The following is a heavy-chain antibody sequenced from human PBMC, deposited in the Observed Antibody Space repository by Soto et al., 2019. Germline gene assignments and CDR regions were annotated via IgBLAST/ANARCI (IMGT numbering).Heavy chain of an antibody. CDR2: ISYDGSNT. CDR1: GFTLSSSG. J-gene: IGHJ4*02. V-gene: IGHV3-30*18. CDR3: AKDLVRFLELLSPYNYFDY. Sequence: PRGSLTLACAASGFTLSSSGMHWARHAPGKGLEWVAVISYDGSNTYYADSVKGRFTISRDNSKNTLYLQMNSLRAEDTAVYYCAKDLVRFLELLSPYNYFDYWGQGTLVTVSS. D-gene: IGHD3-3*01.